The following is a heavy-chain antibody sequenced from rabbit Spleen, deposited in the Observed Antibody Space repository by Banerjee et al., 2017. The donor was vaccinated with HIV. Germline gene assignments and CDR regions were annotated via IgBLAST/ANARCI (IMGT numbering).Heavy chain of an antibody. J-gene: IGHJ4*01. D-gene: IGHD1-1*01. V-gene: IGHV1S45*01. CDR2: IYAGGSDST. CDR1: GFSFSGSYY. Sequence: QEQLVESGGGLVKPGGTLTLTCKASGFSFSGSYYMCWVRQAPGKGLEWIACIYAGGSDSTYYASWAKGRFTISKTSSTTMTLQLNSLTAADTATYFCARDLTDIIGWNFGWWGPGTLVTVS. CDR3: ARDLTDIIGWNFGW.